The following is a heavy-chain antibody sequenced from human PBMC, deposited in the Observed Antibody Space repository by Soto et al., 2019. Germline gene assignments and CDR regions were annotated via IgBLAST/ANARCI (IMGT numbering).Heavy chain of an antibody. Sequence: KSSETLSLTCTVSGGSVSSGSYYWSWIRQPPGKGLEWIGYIYYSGSTNYNPSLKSRVTISVDTSKNQFSLKLSSVTAADTAVYYCARGRYSRGRSTPFSSWFDPWGQGTLVTVSS. V-gene: IGHV4-61*01. CDR1: GGSVSSGSYY. CDR3: ARGRYSRGRSTPFSSWFDP. J-gene: IGHJ5*02. CDR2: IYYSGST. D-gene: IGHD3-10*01.